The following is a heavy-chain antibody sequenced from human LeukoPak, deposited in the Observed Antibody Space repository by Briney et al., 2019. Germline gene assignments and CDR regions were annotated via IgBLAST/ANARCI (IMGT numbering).Heavy chain of an antibody. CDR2: ISSSGSTI. D-gene: IGHD3-3*01. CDR1: GFTFSSYE. V-gene: IGHV3-48*03. CDR3: ARTRYDFWSGYGVDIDY. Sequence: GGSLRLSCAGSGFTFSSYEMNWVRQAPGKGLEWVSYISSSGSTIYYADSVKGRFTISRDNAKNSLYLQMNSLRAEDTAVYYCARTRYDFWSGYGVDIDYWGQGTLVTVSS. J-gene: IGHJ4*02.